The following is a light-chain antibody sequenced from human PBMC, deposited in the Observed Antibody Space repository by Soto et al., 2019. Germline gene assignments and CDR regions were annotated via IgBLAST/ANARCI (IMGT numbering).Light chain of an antibody. CDR1: QSISTW. CDR2: KAS. Sequence: DIQMTQSPSTLPASVGDRVTITCRASQSISTWLAWYQQKPGKAPNLLIYKASYLASGVPSRFSGGGSGTEFTLTISSLQPDDFATYYCQQSSSYWTFGQGTKVEIK. CDR3: QQSSSYWT. J-gene: IGKJ1*01. V-gene: IGKV1-5*03.